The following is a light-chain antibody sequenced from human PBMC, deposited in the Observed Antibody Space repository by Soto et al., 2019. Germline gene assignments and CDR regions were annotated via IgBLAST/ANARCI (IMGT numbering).Light chain of an antibody. CDR1: QSLRHIDGYTY. J-gene: IGKJ1*01. V-gene: IGKV2-30*02. CDR2: EVF. CDR3: MQNLHWPMT. Sequence: EAAVTQSPLYLTAPPGQSASIACSSSQSLRHIDGYTYWNWFHQRPGQSPRRLINEVFNRDSRVPDRFSGSGAGTYFTLKISRVEADYVGVYCCMQNLHWPMTFGQGTKVEIK.